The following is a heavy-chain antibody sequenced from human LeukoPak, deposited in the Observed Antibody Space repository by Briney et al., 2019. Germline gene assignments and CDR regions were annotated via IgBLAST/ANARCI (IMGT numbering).Heavy chain of an antibody. D-gene: IGHD3-22*01. CDR1: GGSISSYY. V-gene: IGHV3-11*04. J-gene: IGHJ4*02. CDR2: ISSSGSTI. Sequence: PSETLSLTCTVSGGSISSYYWSWIRQAPGKGLEWVSYISSSGSTIYYADSVKGRFTISRDNAKNSLYLQMNSLRAEDTAVYYCARVGYYDSSGYKPDWGQGTLVTVSS. CDR3: ARVGYYDSSGYKPD.